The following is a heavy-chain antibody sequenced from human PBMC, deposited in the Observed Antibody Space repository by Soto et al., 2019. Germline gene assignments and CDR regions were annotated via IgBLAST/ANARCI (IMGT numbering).Heavy chain of an antibody. CDR2: IYYSGST. CDR1: GCSISISSYY. J-gene: IGHJ6*03. CDR3: ARLNIDYYYKMAV. V-gene: IGHV4-39*01. Sequence: PSETLSLTCTVSGCSISISSYYWCWILQPPGKGLEWIGSIYYSGSTYYNPSLKSRVTISVDTSKNQFSLKLSSVTAADTAVYFFARLNIDYYYKMAVGAKGPTVPVSS.